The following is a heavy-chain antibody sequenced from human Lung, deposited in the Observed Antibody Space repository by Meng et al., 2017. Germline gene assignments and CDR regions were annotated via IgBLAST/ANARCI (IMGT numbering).Heavy chain of an antibody. Sequence: QVQLVGSGGGVVQPWRSLRLSCAASGFTFSSYAMHWVRQAPGKGLEWVAVISYDGSNKYYADSVKGRFTISRDNSKNTLYLQMNSLRAEDTAVYYCASGLDLFDYWGQGTLVTVSS. CDR2: ISYDGSNK. D-gene: IGHD6-19*01. CDR3: ASGLDLFDY. V-gene: IGHV3-30*01. CDR1: GFTFSSYA. J-gene: IGHJ4*02.